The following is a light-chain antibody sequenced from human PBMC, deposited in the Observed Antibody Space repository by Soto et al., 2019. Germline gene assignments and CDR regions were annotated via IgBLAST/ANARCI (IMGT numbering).Light chain of an antibody. CDR1: QSVTTR. J-gene: IGKJ1*01. V-gene: IGKV3-15*01. CDR3: QHYKKWSAGT. Sequence: IQMTQSPSTVSAYVGDSATLSCRASQSVTTRLAWYQQRPGKAPKLLIYGASTWASGIPARFSGSGSGTEFTLTISSLQPDDFADYYRQHYKKWSAGTFGQGTKVDIK. CDR2: GAS.